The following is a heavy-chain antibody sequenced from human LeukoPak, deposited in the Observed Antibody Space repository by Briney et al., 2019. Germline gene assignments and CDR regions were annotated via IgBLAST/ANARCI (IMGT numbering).Heavy chain of an antibody. CDR1: GFTFSSYW. Sequence: AGGPLRLSCAASGFTFSSYWMTWVRQAPGKGLEWVANIKQDGSERYYVDSMKGRFTISRDNAKNSLYLQMSSLRAEDTAVYYCARESSRSYFDYWGQGTLVTVSS. J-gene: IGHJ4*02. V-gene: IGHV3-7*01. D-gene: IGHD3-10*01. CDR3: ARESSRSYFDY. CDR2: IKQDGSER.